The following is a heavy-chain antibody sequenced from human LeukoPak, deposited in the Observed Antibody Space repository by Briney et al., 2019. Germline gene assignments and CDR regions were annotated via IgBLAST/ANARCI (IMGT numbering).Heavy chain of an antibody. CDR1: GGSTSSYH. Sequence: SETLSLTCTVSGGSTSSYHWNWIRQPPGKGLKWIGYIYYSGSTNYNPSLKSRVTISVDTSKNQFSLKLSSVTAADTAVYYCAREHYYGSGIDYWGQGTLVTVSS. V-gene: IGHV4-59*01. CDR2: IYYSGST. D-gene: IGHD3-10*01. J-gene: IGHJ4*02. CDR3: AREHYYGSGIDY.